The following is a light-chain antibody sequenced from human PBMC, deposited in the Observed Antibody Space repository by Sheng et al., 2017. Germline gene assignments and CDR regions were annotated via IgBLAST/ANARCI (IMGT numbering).Light chain of an antibody. CDR2: NNN. Sequence: QSVLTQPPSASGTPGQRVTISCSGSGSNIGSNTVSWYQQFPGAAPKLLVFNNNQRPSGVPDRFSGSRSGTSASLAISGLQSEDEANYYCAAWDDSLRGVAFGGGTEVDRP. CDR3: AAWDDSLRGVA. J-gene: IGLJ2*01. V-gene: IGLV1-44*01. CDR1: GSNIGSNT.